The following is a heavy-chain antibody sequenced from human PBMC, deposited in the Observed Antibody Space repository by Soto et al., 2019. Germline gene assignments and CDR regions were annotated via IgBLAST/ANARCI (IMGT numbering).Heavy chain of an antibody. Sequence: EVQLLESGGGLVRPGGSLRLSCAASGFTFSSFVMNWARQAPGKGLEWVSTISGSGGSTYYADSVKGRFTISRDNSRNTLYLQMNSLRAEDTAIYYCAKDPCGGDCRGWFDPWGQGTLVTVSS. CDR2: ISGSGGST. J-gene: IGHJ5*02. CDR3: AKDPCGGDCRGWFDP. CDR1: GFTFSSFV. D-gene: IGHD2-21*02. V-gene: IGHV3-23*01.